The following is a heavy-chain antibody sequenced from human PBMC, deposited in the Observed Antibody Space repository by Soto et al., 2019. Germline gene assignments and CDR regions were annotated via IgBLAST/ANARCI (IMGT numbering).Heavy chain of an antibody. CDR2: ISTYNGNT. CDR3: GRDLTVTLSALDV. Sequence: ASVKVSCKASGYTFTSYGITWVRQAPGQGLEWMGYISTYNGNTNYAQILQGRVTMTTDRSTSTAYIELRSLRSDDTAVYYCGRDLTVTLSALDVWGQGTTVPVS. CDR1: GYTFTSYG. D-gene: IGHD4-4*01. J-gene: IGHJ6*02. V-gene: IGHV1-18*01.